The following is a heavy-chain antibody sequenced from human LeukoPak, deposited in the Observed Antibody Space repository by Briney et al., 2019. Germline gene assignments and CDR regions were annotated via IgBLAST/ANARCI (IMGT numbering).Heavy chain of an antibody. V-gene: IGHV1-69*01. CDR2: IIPIFGTA. CDR1: GGTFSSYA. J-gene: IGHJ4*02. Sequence: ASVKVSCKASGGTFSSYAISWVRQAPGQGLEWMGGIIPIFGTANHAQKFQGRVTITADESTSTAYMELSSLRSEDTAVYYCARGYYYDSSGYITDYWGQGTLVTVSS. D-gene: IGHD3-22*01. CDR3: ARGYYYDSSGYITDY.